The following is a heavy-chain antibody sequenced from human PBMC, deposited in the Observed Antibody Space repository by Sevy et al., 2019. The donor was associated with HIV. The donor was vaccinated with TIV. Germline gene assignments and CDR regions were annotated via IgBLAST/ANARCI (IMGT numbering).Heavy chain of an antibody. CDR2: IYYSGST. CDR1: GGSIISSSYY. Sequence: SETLSLTCTVSGGSIISSSYYWGWIRQPPGKGLEWIGSIYYSGSTYYNPSLKSRVTISVDTSKNQFSLKLSSVTAADTAVYYCARQTSGPPGDPWGQGTLVTVSS. V-gene: IGHV4-39*01. J-gene: IGHJ5*02. CDR3: ARQTSGPPGDP.